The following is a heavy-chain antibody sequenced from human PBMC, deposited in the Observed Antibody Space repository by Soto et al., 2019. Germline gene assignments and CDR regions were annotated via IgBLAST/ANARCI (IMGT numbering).Heavy chain of an antibody. Sequence: SETLSLTCTVSGGSISSSSYYWGWIRQPPGKGLEWILSIYYSGSTYYNPSLKSRVTISVDTSKNQFSLKLSSVTAADTAVYYCARQISDGDHPTDFDYWGQGTLVIVSS. J-gene: IGHJ4*02. D-gene: IGHD2-21*01. CDR1: GGSISSSSYY. CDR3: ARQISDGDHPTDFDY. V-gene: IGHV4-39*01. CDR2: IYYSGST.